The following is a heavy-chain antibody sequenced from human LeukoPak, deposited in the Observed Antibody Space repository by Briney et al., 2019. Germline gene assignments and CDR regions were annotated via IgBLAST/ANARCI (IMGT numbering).Heavy chain of an antibody. CDR2: ISASTGNT. D-gene: IGHD6-6*01. CDR1: GYTFTNYG. J-gene: IGHJ4*02. CDR3: ARAGWYTSSSGACDN. Sequence: GASVKVSCKASGYTFTNYGITWVRQAPGQGLEWMGWISASTGNTDYAQKFQGRVSMTTDTSTSTVYMELGSLRSDDTAVYYCARAGWYTSSSGACDNWGQGTLVTVSS. V-gene: IGHV1-18*01.